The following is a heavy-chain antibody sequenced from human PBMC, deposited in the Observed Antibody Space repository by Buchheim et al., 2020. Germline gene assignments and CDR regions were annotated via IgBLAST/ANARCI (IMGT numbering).Heavy chain of an antibody. CDR1: GFTFSIHA. D-gene: IGHD5-18*01. CDR3: ARDRGYGPDY. Sequence: QVQLVESGGGVVQPGRSLRLSCAASGFTFSIHAMHWVRQAPGKGLEWVAIIWHDGSNKYYADSVKGRFTISRDNAKNSLYLQMNSLRAEDTAVYYCARDRGYGPDYWGQGTL. V-gene: IGHV3-33*01. CDR2: IWHDGSNK. J-gene: IGHJ4*02.